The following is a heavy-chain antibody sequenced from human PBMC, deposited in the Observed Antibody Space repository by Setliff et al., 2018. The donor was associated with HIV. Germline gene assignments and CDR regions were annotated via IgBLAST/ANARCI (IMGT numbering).Heavy chain of an antibody. J-gene: IGHJ5*02. CDR3: ARSDAYCAGASCYLSWFDP. D-gene: IGHD3-22*01. Sequence: PSETLSLTCTVSGGSVSTSSYYWGWIRQPPGKGLECLGSIHHSGSTYYNPSLRSRVTMSVDMSKNQVSLILSSVTAADTAMYYCARSDAYCAGASCYLSWFDPWGQGTLVTVSS. CDR1: GGSVSTSSYY. V-gene: IGHV4-39*01. CDR2: IHHSGST.